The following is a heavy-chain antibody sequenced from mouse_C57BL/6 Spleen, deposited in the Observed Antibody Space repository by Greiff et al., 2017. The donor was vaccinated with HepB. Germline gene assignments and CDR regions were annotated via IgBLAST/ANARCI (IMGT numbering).Heavy chain of an antibody. J-gene: IGHJ4*01. D-gene: IGHD1-1*01. CDR1: GYTFTDYN. CDR2: INPNNGGT. Sequence: EVQLQQSGPELVKPGASVKIPCKASGYTFTDYNMDWVKQSHGKSLEWIGDINPNNGGTIYNQKFKGKTTLTVEKSSSTAYMELRSLTSEDTAVYSCARRGDDGSSYGYAMDYWSQGTSVTVSS. V-gene: IGHV1-18*01. CDR3: ARRGDDGSSYGYAMDY.